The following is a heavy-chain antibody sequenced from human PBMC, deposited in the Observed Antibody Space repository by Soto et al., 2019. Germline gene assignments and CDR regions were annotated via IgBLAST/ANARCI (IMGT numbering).Heavy chain of an antibody. CDR2: ISTSGSTI. D-gene: IGHD6-13*01. Sequence: EVQLVESGGDLVQPGGSLRLSCAASGFTFSRYEMNWVRQAPGKGLEWISYISTSGSTIYYADSVKGRFTISRDNAKNSLYLQMNSLRAEDTAVNYCARELAAAGSFDYWGQGTLVTVSS. J-gene: IGHJ4*02. CDR3: ARELAAAGSFDY. V-gene: IGHV3-48*03. CDR1: GFTFSRYE.